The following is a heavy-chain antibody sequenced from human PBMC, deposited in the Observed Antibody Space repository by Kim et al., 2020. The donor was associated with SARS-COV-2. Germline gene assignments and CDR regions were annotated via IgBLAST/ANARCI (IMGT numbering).Heavy chain of an antibody. CDR3: ASLYDILTGYPRDYYYY. CDR2: ISYDGSNK. J-gene: IGHJ6*03. Sequence: GGSLRLSCAASGFTFSSYAMHWVRQAPGKGLEWVAVISYDGSNKYYADSVKGRFTISRDNSKNTLYLQMNSLRAEDTAVYYCASLYDILTGYPRDYYYY. D-gene: IGHD3-9*01. V-gene: IGHV3-30*04. CDR1: GFTFSSYA.